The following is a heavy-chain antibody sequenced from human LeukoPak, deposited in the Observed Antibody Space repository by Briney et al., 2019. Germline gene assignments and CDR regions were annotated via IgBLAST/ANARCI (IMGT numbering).Heavy chain of an antibody. J-gene: IGHJ3*02. Sequence: GGSLRLSCAASGFTFSSYSMNWVRQAPGKGLEWVSSISSSSSYIYYADSVKGRFTISRDNAKNSLYLQMNSLRAEDTAVYYCVRVLDTSGYWDAFDIWGQGTMVIVSS. V-gene: IGHV3-21*01. CDR3: VRVLDTSGYWDAFDI. CDR1: GFTFSSYS. D-gene: IGHD3-22*01. CDR2: ISSSSSYI.